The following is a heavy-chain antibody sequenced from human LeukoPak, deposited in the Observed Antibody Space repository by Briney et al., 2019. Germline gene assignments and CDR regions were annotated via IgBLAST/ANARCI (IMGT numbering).Heavy chain of an antibody. J-gene: IGHJ6*02. D-gene: IGHD5-24*01. CDR3: ARDQEMATIPYYYYYGMDV. CDR2: INSNSGDT. V-gene: IGHV1-2*02. CDR1: GYTFTGYY. Sequence: ASVKVSCKASGYTFTGYYMHWVRQAPGQGLEWMGWINSNSGDTNYAQKFQGRVTMTRDTSTSTVYMELSGLRSEDTAVYYCARDQEMATIPYYYYYGMDVWGQGTTVTVSS.